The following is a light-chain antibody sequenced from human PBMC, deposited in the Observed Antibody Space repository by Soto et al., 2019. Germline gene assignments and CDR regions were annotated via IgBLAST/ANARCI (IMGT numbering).Light chain of an antibody. Sequence: EIVLTLSPGTLSLSPGERATLSCRASQSVSSSYLAWYQQKPGQAPRLLIYGASSRATGIPDRFSGSGSGTDFTLTISRLEPEDFAVYYCQQYASSPLLGPGTKVDIK. CDR3: QQYASSPL. CDR2: GAS. CDR1: QSVSSSY. V-gene: IGKV3-20*01. J-gene: IGKJ3*01.